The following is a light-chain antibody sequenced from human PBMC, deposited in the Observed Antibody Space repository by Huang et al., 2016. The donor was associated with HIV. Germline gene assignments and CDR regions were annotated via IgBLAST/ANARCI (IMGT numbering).Light chain of an antibody. CDR1: QSVSTYY. J-gene: IGKJ1*01. V-gene: IGKV3-20*01. CDR2: GTS. CDR3: HHYGGSSWT. Sequence: DIVLTQSPGTLSLSPGRGATLSCRASQSVSTYYLAWYQQKPVQSPRLLIHGTSTRAAGVPDRFSGSGSGTDFTLTISRLESEDSAVYYCHHYGGSSWTFGLGTKVEIK.